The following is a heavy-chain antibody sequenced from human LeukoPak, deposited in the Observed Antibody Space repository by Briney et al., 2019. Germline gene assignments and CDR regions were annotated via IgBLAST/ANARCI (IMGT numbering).Heavy chain of an antibody. D-gene: IGHD6-13*01. CDR2: INPNSGGT. CDR3: ATILEAAAGT. Sequence: EWMGWINPNSGGTNYAQKFQGRVTMTRDTSISTAYMELSRLRSDDTAVYYCATILEAAAGTWGQGTLVTVSS. J-gene: IGHJ5*02. V-gene: IGHV1-2*02.